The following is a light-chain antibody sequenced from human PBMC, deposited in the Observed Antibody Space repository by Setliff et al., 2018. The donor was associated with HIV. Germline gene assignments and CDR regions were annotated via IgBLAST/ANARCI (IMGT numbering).Light chain of an antibody. CDR2: YDS. Sequence: SYELTQPHSVSVAPGKTATITCGGNNIGSKRVHWYQQRPGQAPVLVIYYDSDRPSGIPERFSGSNFGNPATLSISRVEAGDEADYYCQVWDSSRDQVVFGGGTKSPS. V-gene: IGLV3-21*04. CDR1: NIGSKR. J-gene: IGLJ2*01. CDR3: QVWDSSRDQVV.